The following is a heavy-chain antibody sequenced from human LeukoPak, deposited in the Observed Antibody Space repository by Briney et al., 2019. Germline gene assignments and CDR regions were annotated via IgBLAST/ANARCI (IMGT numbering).Heavy chain of an antibody. CDR3: SRGPSSGYYSRWFDP. D-gene: IGHD3-22*01. CDR1: GGSFSGYY. CDR2: INHSGST. Sequence: SETLSLTCAVYGGSFSGYYWSWIRQPPGKGLEWIGEINHSGSTNYNPSLKSRVTISVDTSKNQFSLKLSSVTAADTAVYYCSRGPSSGYYSRWFDPWGQGTLVTVSS. V-gene: IGHV4-34*01. J-gene: IGHJ5*02.